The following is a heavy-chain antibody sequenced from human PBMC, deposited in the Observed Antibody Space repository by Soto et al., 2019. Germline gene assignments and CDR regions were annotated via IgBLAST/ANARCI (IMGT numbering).Heavy chain of an antibody. V-gene: IGHV1-18*04. D-gene: IGHD3-3*01. J-gene: IGHJ3*01. CDR2: ISTHNGNT. CDR1: VFTSSG. CDR3: AREGILGLFDAYDL. Sequence: QDQLVQSGAEVKKPGASVKVSCKASVFTSSGISWVRQAPGQRLEWMGWISTHNGNTIYAQKFQGRVIMTMDTSTTTVYMELMSLRPDDTAVYLCAREGILGLFDAYDLWGQGTMGTVSS.